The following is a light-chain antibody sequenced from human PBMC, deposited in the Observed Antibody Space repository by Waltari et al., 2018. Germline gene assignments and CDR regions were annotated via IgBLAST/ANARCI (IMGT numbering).Light chain of an antibody. Sequence: QCALTQPASVSGSPGQSITISCTGTSSDVGSYNLVSWYQQHPGKAPKLMIYEARKRPSGVSNRFSGFKSGNTASLTISGLQAEDEADYYCSSYAGNCNLVVFGGGTKLTVL. CDR1: SSDVGSYNL. V-gene: IGLV2-23*01. CDR2: EAR. CDR3: SSYAGNCNLVV. J-gene: IGLJ2*01.